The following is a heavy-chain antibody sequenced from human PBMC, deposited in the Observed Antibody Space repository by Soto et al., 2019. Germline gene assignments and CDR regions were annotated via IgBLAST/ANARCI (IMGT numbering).Heavy chain of an antibody. CDR3: ARDSPPTAVAGLWYFDL. D-gene: IGHD6-19*01. J-gene: IGHJ2*01. CDR1: GGTFSSYT. CDR2: IIPILGIA. Sequence: QVQLVQSGAEVKKPGSSVKVSCKASGGTFSSYTISWVRQAPGQGLEWMGRIIPILGIANYAQKFQGRVTITADKSTSTAYMELSSLRSEDTAVYYCARDSPPTAVAGLWYFDLWGRGTLVTVSS. V-gene: IGHV1-69*08.